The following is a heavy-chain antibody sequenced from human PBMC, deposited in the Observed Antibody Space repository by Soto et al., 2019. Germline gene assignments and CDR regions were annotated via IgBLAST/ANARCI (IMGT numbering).Heavy chain of an antibody. CDR1: GFTFSSYA. D-gene: IGHD3-16*02. V-gene: IGHV3-30-3*01. Sequence: QVQLVESGGGVVQPGRSLRLSCAASGFTFSSYAMHWVRQAPGKGLEWVAVISYDGSNKYYADSVKGRFTISRDNSKNSLYLQINSLRAEDTAVYYCAGLTYYDYVWGSYRPVDYWGQGTLVTVSS. CDR3: AGLTYYDYVWGSYRPVDY. CDR2: ISYDGSNK. J-gene: IGHJ4*02.